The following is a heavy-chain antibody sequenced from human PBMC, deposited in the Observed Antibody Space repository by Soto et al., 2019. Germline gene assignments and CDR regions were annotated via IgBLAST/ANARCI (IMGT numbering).Heavy chain of an antibody. CDR2: ISPNSANT. J-gene: IGHJ4*02. D-gene: IGHD4-17*01. CDR3: AGGDYGDYADY. CDR1: GYTFTTYD. Sequence: QVQLVQSGAEVKKPGASVKVSCKASGYTFTTYDISWVRQATGQGLEWMGWISPNSANTGYAQNFQGRVTMTRNTSISTAYMELSSLRSEDTAVYYCAGGDYGDYADYWGQGTLVTVSS. V-gene: IGHV1-8*01.